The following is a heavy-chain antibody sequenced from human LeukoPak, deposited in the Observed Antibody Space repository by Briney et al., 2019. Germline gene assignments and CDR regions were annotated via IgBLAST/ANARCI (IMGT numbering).Heavy chain of an antibody. J-gene: IGHJ4*02. CDR2: INSDGSST. CDR1: GFTFSIYA. V-gene: IGHV3-74*01. D-gene: IGHD3-22*01. CDR3: AGALYYYDSSGYYYSFDY. Sequence: TGGSLRLSCAASGFTFSIYAMRWVRQAPGKGLVWVSRINSDGSSTSYADSVKGRFTISRDNAKNTLYLQMNSLRAEDTAVYYCAGALYYYDSSGYYYSFDYWGQGTLVTVSS.